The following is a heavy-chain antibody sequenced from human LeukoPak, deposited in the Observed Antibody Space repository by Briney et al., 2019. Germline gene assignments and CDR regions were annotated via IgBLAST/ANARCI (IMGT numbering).Heavy chain of an antibody. V-gene: IGHV4-59*01. D-gene: IGHD3-22*01. CDR3: ARWGYYDSSGYSSDAFDI. Sequence: SETLSLTCTVSGCSISSYYWSWIRQPPGKGLEWIGYIYYSGSTNYNPSLKSRVTISVDTSKNQFSLKLSSVTAADTAVYYCARWGYYDSSGYSSDAFDIWGQGTMVTVSS. CDR2: IYYSGST. CDR1: GCSISSYY. J-gene: IGHJ3*02.